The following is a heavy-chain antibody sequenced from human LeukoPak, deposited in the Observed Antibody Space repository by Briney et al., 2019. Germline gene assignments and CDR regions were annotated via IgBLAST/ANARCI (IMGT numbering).Heavy chain of an antibody. CDR2: VNPNNGVP. Sequence: ASVKVSCKASGYTFTGYYMHWVRQAPGQGLEWMGRVNPNNGVPNYAQKFQGRVTITRDTAISTAYMELSSLRSDDTAVSFCAREVGYSSSYYGRFDPWGQGTLVIVSS. CDR1: GYTFTGYY. CDR3: AREVGYSSSYYGRFDP. D-gene: IGHD2-2*01. J-gene: IGHJ5*02. V-gene: IGHV1-2*06.